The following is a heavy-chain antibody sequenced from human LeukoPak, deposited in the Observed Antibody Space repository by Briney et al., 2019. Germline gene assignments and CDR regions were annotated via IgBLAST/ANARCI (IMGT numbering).Heavy chain of an antibody. Sequence: PGGSLRLSCAASGFPFSNNWMSWVRQAPGKGLERVANIKQDGSEKYYVDSVKGRFTISRDNAKNSLYLQMNSLRAEDTAVYYCAKDRCSNGIGCLYYYMDVWGKGTTVTISS. D-gene: IGHD2-8*01. J-gene: IGHJ6*04. CDR1: GFPFSNNW. CDR3: AKDRCSNGIGCLYYYMDV. V-gene: IGHV3-7*01. CDR2: IKQDGSEK.